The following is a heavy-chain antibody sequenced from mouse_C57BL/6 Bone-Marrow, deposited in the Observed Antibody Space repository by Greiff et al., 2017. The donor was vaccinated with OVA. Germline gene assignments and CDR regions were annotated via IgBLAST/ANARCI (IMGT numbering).Heavy chain of an antibody. D-gene: IGHD1-1*01. Sequence: QVQLQQPGAELVKPGASVTLSCKASGYTFTSYWMQWVKQRPGPGLEWIGEIDPSDSYPNYNQKFKGTATLTADTSSSTAYMQLSSLTSEDSAVYYSARTITTVVAPFDYWGQGTTLTVSS. J-gene: IGHJ2*01. CDR3: ARTITTVVAPFDY. CDR1: GYTFTSYW. V-gene: IGHV1-50*01. CDR2: IDPSDSYP.